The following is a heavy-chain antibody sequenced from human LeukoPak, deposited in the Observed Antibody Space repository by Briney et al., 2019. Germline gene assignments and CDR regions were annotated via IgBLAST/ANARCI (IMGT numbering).Heavy chain of an antibody. CDR1: GFTFSSYG. J-gene: IGHJ6*03. D-gene: IGHD2-2*01. CDR3: ARHIGVVVPAAAGGYYYMDV. Sequence: PGGSLRLSCAASGFTFSSYGMHWVRQAPGKGLEWVAFIRYDGSNKYYADSVKGRFTISRDNSKNTLYLQMNSLRAEDTAVYYCARHIGVVVPAAAGGYYYMDVWGKGTTVTVSS. V-gene: IGHV3-30*02. CDR2: IRYDGSNK.